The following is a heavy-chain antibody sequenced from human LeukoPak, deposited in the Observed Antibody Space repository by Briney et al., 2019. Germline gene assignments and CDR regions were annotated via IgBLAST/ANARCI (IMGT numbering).Heavy chain of an antibody. J-gene: IGHJ4*02. CDR1: GFTVSSNY. D-gene: IGHD4-17*01. CDR3: ARDPIYGDYVDY. V-gene: IGHV3-66*01. CDR2: IYSGGST. Sequence: GGSLRLSCAASGFTVSSNYMSWVRQAPGKGLEWVSVIYSGGSTYYADSVKGRFIISRDNSKNTLYLQMNSLRAEDTAVYYCARDPIYGDYVDYWGQGTLVTVSS.